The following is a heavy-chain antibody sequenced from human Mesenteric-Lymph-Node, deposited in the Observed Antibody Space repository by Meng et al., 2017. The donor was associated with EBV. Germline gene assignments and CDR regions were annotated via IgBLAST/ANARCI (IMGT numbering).Heavy chain of an antibody. CDR3: ARLNDLLTGYPFDL. J-gene: IGHJ4*02. CDR2: INYGGST. D-gene: IGHD3-9*01. V-gene: IGHV4-34*02. Sequence: QVQLQQWGAGLLKPSETLSLTCAVYDDTFSSYSWTWIRQPPGKGLEWIGEINYGGSTNYSPSLKSRVTISVDTSMNQFSLKLSSVTAADTAVYYCARLNDLLTGYPFDLWGQGTLVTVSS. CDR1: DDTFSSYS.